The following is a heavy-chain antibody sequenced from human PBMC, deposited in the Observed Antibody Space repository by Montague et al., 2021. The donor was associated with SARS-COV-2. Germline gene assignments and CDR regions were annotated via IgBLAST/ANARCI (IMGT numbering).Heavy chain of an antibody. V-gene: IGHV2-70*01. J-gene: IGHJ4*02. D-gene: IGHD4-23*01. Sequence: PALVKPIQTLTLTCTFSGFSLSTSGMCVSWIRQPPGKALEWLTLSDWGDDKYYSTSLKTRLTISKGTSRNQVVLTMTNMDPVDTATYYCARSYGTTVVTRAFDYWGQGTLVTVSS. CDR3: ARSYGTTVVTRAFDY. CDR2: SDWGDDK. CDR1: GFSLSTSGMC.